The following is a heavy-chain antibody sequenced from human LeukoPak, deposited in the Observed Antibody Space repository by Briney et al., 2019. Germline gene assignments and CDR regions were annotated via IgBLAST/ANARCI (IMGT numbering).Heavy chain of an antibody. V-gene: IGHV1-18*01. CDR2: ISAYNDNT. CDR3: ARVDLLTGYYFFDY. J-gene: IGHJ4*02. CDR1: GYTFTTYG. D-gene: IGHD3-9*01. Sequence: ASVKVSCKASGYTFTTYGISWVRQAPGQGLEWMGWISAYNDNTNYAQKLQGRVTMTTDTFTSTAYMELWSLGSDETAVYYCARVDLLTGYYFFDYWGQGTLVTVSS.